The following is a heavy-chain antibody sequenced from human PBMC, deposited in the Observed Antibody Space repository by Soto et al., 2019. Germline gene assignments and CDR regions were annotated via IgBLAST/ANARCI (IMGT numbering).Heavy chain of an antibody. J-gene: IGHJ4*02. D-gene: IGHD3-10*01. CDR1: GGSFTT. CDR3: AREYRGEDNSELDGTNSES. Sequence: QVQLVQSGAEVRKVGSSVTVSCKASGGSFTTITWVRQAPGQGLEWMGRIIPILNKSTYAQKFQGRVTITADRSTSTAYMEMGSLRSEDTAVYYCAREYRGEDNSELDGTNSESWGQGTLVTVSS. CDR2: IIPILNKS. V-gene: IGHV1-69*04.